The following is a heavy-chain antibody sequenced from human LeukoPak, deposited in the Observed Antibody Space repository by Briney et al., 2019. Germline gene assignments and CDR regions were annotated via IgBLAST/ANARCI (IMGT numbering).Heavy chain of an antibody. Sequence: PGGSLRLSCAASGFTFSNAWMNWVRQAPGKGLEWVGRIKSKTDGGTTDYAAPVKGRLTISRDDSKNTLYLQMNSLKTEDTAVYYCTTDHPLYYYYGMDVWGQGTTVTVSS. J-gene: IGHJ6*02. V-gene: IGHV3-15*07. CDR1: GFTFSNAW. CDR3: TTDHPLYYYYGMDV. CDR2: IKSKTDGGTT.